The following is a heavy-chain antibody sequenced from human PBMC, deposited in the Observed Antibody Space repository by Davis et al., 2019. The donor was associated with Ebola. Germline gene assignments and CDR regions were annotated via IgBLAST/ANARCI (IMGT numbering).Heavy chain of an antibody. V-gene: IGHV3-30-3*01. J-gene: IGHJ4*02. CDR1: GFTFSSYA. Sequence: GGSLRLSCAASGFTFSSYAMHWVRQAPGKGLEWVAVISYDGSNKYYADSVKGRFTISRDNAKNSLYLQMNSLRAEDTAVYYCAKDSGGSGWYEFDYWGQGTLVTVSS. CDR2: ISYDGSNK. D-gene: IGHD6-19*01. CDR3: AKDSGGSGWYEFDY.